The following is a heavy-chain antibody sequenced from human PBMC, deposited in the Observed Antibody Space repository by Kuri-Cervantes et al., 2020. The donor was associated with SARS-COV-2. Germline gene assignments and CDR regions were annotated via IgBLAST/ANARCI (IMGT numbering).Heavy chain of an antibody. D-gene: IGHD3-3*01. CDR2: ISSSSTI. J-gene: IGHJ1*01. CDR1: GFTFSDYY. CDR3: ARDSLYYDFWSGLYGPSH. Sequence: GESLKISCAASGFTFSDYYMNWVRQAPGKGLEWVSSISSSSTIYYADSVKGRFTISRDNSKNTLYLQMNSLRAEDTAVYYCARDSLYYDFWSGLYGPSHWGQGTLVTVSS. V-gene: IGHV3-69-1*01.